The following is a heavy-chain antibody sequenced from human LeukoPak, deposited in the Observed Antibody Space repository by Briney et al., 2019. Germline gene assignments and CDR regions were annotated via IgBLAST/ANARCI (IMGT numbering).Heavy chain of an antibody. CDR2: INPNSGGT. CDR1: GYTFTGYY. V-gene: IGHV1-2*02. D-gene: IGHD6-6*01. CDR3: ARDRWYSSSSGQGY. Sequence: ASVKVSRKASGYTFTGYYMHWVRQAPGQGLEWMGWINPNSGGTNYAQKFQGRVTMTRDTSISTAYMELSRLRSDDTAVYYCARDRWYSSSSGQGYWGQGNPVTVSS. J-gene: IGHJ4*02.